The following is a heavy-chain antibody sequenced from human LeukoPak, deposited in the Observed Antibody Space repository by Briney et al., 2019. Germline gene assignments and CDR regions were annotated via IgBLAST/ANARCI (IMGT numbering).Heavy chain of an antibody. CDR3: ARDRSNYLGGYYYYGMDV. D-gene: IGHD4-11*01. CDR1: GGSISNYY. V-gene: IGHV4-59*01. CDR2: IYYSGST. Sequence: SETLSLTCTVSGGSISNYYWSWIRQPPGKGLEWIGYIYYSGSTNYNPSLKSRVTISVDTSKNQFPLKLSSVTAADTAVYYCARDRSNYLGGYYYYGMDVWGQGTTVTVSS. J-gene: IGHJ6*02.